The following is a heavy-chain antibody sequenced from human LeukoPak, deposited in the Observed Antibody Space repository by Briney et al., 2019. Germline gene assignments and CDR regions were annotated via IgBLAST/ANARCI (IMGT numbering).Heavy chain of an antibody. CDR3: ARGVSGTYYLQTFDY. D-gene: IGHD1-26*01. V-gene: IGHV3-23*01. CDR1: GFTFSSYA. Sequence: GGSLRLSCAASGFTFSSYAMSWVRQAPGKGLEWVSTISGSGGKTHYADSVKGRFTISGDNSKNTLYLQMNSLRAEDTAVYYCARGVSGTYYLQTFDYWGQGTLVTVSS. J-gene: IGHJ4*02. CDR2: ISGSGGKT.